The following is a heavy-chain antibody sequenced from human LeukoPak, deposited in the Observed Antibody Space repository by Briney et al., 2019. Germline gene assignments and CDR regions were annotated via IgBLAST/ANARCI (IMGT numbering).Heavy chain of an antibody. Sequence: PGGSLRLSCAASGFTFSSYSMNWVRQAPGKGLEWVSYISSSSTSIYYADSLKGRFTISRDNAKNSLYLQMNSLRAEDTAVYYCTRVEETATTAAIIRKYSYYYYYMDVWGKGNTVTVSS. D-gene: IGHD4-11*01. V-gene: IGHV3-48*01. CDR3: TRVEETATTAAIIRKYSYYYYYMDV. CDR1: GFTFSSYS. J-gene: IGHJ6*03. CDR2: ISSSSTSI.